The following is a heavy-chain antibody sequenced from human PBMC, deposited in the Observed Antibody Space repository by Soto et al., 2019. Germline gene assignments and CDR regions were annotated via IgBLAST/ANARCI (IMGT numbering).Heavy chain of an antibody. CDR2: IYVTGAV. V-gene: IGHV4-31*03. J-gene: IGHJ5*02. D-gene: IGHD2-21*01. CDR3: ARLRIATNNYKWFDP. Sequence: SETLSLTCSVSGAALSSGNYYWSRIRQVPGKGLEWIGHIYVTGAVDYNPSLRDRITISQDTSERQFSLNLRLVTAADTAVYYCARLRIATNNYKWFDPWGQGTLVTVSS. CDR1: GAALSSGNYY.